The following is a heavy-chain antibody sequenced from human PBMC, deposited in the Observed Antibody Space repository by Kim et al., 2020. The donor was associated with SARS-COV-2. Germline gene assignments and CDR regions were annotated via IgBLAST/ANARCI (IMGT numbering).Heavy chain of an antibody. V-gene: IGHV5-51*01. CDR3: ARQKSTYSSSWYSYGMDV. J-gene: IGHJ6*02. D-gene: IGHD6-13*01. Sequence: GESLKISCKGSGYSFTSYWIGWVRQMPGKGLEWMGIIYPGDSDTRYSPPFQGQVTISADKSISTAYLQWSSLKASDTAMYYCARQKSTYSSSWYSYGMDVWGQGTTVTVSS. CDR1: GYSFTSYW. CDR2: IYPGDSDT.